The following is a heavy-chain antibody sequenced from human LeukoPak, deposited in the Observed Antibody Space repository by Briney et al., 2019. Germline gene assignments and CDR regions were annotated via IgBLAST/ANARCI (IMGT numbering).Heavy chain of an antibody. D-gene: IGHD2-2*01. CDR2: IYYSGST. J-gene: IGHJ3*02. CDR3: ARSKVVPAPGAFDI. CDR1: GGSISSGGYY. V-gene: IGHV4-31*03. Sequence: SETLSLTCTVSGGSISSGGYYWSWIRQHPGKGLEWIGYIYYSGSTYYNPSLRSRVTISVDTSKNQFSLKLSSVTAADTAVYYCARSKVVPAPGAFDIWGQGTMVTVSS.